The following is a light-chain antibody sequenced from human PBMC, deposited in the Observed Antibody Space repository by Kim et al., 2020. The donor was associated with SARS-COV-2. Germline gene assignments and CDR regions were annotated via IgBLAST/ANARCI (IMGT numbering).Light chain of an antibody. V-gene: IGKV1-39*01. CDR1: QSISSS. CDR3: QQSYSTPLT. J-gene: IGKJ4*01. CDR2: AAS. Sequence: SESVGDRVIITCRASQSISSSLNWYQQKPGKAPKLLIYAASSLQSGVPSRFSGSGSGTDFTLTISSLQPEDFATYYCQQSYSTPLTFGGGTKLEI.